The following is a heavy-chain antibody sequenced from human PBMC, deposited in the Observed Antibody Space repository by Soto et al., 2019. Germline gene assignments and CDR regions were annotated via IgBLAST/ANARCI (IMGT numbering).Heavy chain of an antibody. D-gene: IGHD4-17*01. CDR2: ISGSGGST. Sequence: LRLSCAASGFTFSSYAMSWVRQAPGKGLEWVSAISGSGGSTYYADSVKGRFTISRDNSKNTLYLQMNSLRAEDTAVYYCAKDEGYGDFSFDYWGQGTLVTVSS. CDR1: GFTFSSYA. CDR3: AKDEGYGDFSFDY. J-gene: IGHJ4*02. V-gene: IGHV3-23*01.